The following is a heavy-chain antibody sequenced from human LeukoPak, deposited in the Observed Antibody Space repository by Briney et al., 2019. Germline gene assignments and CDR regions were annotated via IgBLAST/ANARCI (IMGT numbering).Heavy chain of an antibody. Sequence: PSETLSLTCTVSGDSISSSYWSWIRQPPGKGLEWIGYIHYSGSTNYNPSLKSRVTISVDTSKNQFSLKLSSVTATDTAVYYCARHYGGYSSFDYWGQGTLVTVSS. CDR2: IHYSGST. D-gene: IGHD4-23*01. V-gene: IGHV4-59*08. CDR1: GDSISSSY. CDR3: ARHYGGYSSFDY. J-gene: IGHJ4*02.